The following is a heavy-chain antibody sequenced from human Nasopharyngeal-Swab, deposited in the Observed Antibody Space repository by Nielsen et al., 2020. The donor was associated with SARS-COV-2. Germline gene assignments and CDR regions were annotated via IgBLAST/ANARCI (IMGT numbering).Heavy chain of an antibody. J-gene: IGHJ3*02. D-gene: IGHD3-10*01. V-gene: IGHV5-10-1*01. CDR3: ARQYQNYFGSGDYHGAFDI. CDR2: VDPSDSYT. CDR1: GYSFSNYW. Sequence: GESLKISCEGSGYSFSNYWLSWVRQVPGKGLGWMGKVDPSDSYTVYSPSLRGHVTISVDRSIRTAYLQWSSLKASDTAMYYCARQYQNYFGSGDYHGAFDIWGQGTMVTVSS.